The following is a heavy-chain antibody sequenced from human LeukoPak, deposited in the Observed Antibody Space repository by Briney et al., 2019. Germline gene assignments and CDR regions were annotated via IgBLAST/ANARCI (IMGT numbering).Heavy chain of an antibody. Sequence: PGGFLRLYCAASGGTFSSYSMNWVRQAPGMGLEWVSSISSSSSNIYYADSVKGRFTISRDNAKNSLYLQMNSLRVEDTAVYYCARCTTGRTFGSLREIKRSREIDYWGQGTLVTVSS. D-gene: IGHD1-1*01. CDR2: ISSSSSNI. CDR1: GGTFSSYS. CDR3: ARCTTGRTFGSLREIKRSREIDY. J-gene: IGHJ4*02. V-gene: IGHV3-21*01.